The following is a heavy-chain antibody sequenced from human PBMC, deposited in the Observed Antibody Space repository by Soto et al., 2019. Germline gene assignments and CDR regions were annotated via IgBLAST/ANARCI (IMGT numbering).Heavy chain of an antibody. CDR3: ARGMGSGWHNAIDY. V-gene: IGHV3-33*01. Sequence: QLQLVESGGGVVQRGRSLRLSCAASGFTVSSYGMHWVRQAPGKGLEWVAVIWYDGSNKYYADSVKGRFTISRDNSKNTLYLQMNSLRAEDTAVYYCARGMGSGWHNAIDYWGQGTLVTVSS. CDR2: IWYDGSNK. CDR1: GFTVSSYG. D-gene: IGHD6-19*01. J-gene: IGHJ4*02.